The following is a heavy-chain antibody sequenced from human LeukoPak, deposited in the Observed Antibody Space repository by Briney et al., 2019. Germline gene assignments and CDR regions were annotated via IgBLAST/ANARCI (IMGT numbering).Heavy chain of an antibody. CDR2: ISGSGGST. CDR1: GFTFSSYA. V-gene: IGHV3-23*01. Sequence: GGSLRLSCAASGFTFSSYAMSWVRQAPGKGLEWVSAISGSGGSTYYADSVKGRFTISRDNSKNTLYLQMNSLRAGDTAVYYCAKDSTTYYYGSGSDYWGQGTLVTVSS. J-gene: IGHJ4*02. D-gene: IGHD3-10*01. CDR3: AKDSTTYYYGSGSDY.